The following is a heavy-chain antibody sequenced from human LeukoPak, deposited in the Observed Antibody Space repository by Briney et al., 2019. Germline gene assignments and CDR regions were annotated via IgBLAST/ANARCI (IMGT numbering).Heavy chain of an antibody. CDR2: ISYDGNDK. J-gene: IGHJ6*02. CDR3: AKDSVWFGDLLGGMDV. Sequence: SGRSLRLSCVASGFTFSKYGMHWVRQARGKGLEWGAVISYDGNDKYYADSVKGRFTISRDISKNTLYLQMNTLRTEDTAVYSCAKDSVWFGDLLGGMDVWGQGTTVTVSS. D-gene: IGHD3-10*01. V-gene: IGHV3-30*18. CDR1: GFTFSKYG.